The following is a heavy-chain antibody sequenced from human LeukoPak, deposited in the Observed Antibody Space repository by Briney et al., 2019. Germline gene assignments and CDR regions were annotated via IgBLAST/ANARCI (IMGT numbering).Heavy chain of an antibody. J-gene: IGHJ4*02. CDR1: GGTFSSYA. D-gene: IGHD3-10*01. CDR3: ARGQGGYGSGSYYNYFDY. CDR2: IIPIFGTA. V-gene: IGHV1-69*13. Sequence: VASVKVSCKASGGTFSSYAISWVRQAPGQGLEWMGGIIPIFGTANYAQRFQGRVTITADESTSTAYMELSSLRSEDTAVYYCARGQGGYGSGSYYNYFDYWGQGTLVTVSS.